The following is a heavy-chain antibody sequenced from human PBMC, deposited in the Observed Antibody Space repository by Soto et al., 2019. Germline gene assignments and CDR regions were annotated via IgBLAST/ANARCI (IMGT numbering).Heavy chain of an antibody. V-gene: IGHV3-15*07. Sequence: EVQLVDSGGGLVKPGGSLRLSCAASGFSVTNAWMNWVRQAPGKGLEWVGRVYTSAEGGATNSAAPVKGRFTISRDDSKNTVYLQMTSQMTEDTAVYYCTTGSVEGFWGQGTKVTVSS. J-gene: IGHJ6*02. CDR2: VYTSAEGGAT. D-gene: IGHD2-15*01. CDR3: TTGSVEGF. CDR1: GFSVTNAW.